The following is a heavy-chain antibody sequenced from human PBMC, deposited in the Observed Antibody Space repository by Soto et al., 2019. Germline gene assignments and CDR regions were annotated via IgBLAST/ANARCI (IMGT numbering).Heavy chain of an antibody. CDR1: GGTFSSYT. CDR3: ARWSVSGSSTTGDY. CDR2: IIPILGIA. D-gene: IGHD6-13*01. V-gene: IGHV1-69*02. Sequence: QVQLVQSGAEVKKPGSSVKVSCKASGGTFSSYTISWVRQAPGQGLEWMGRIIPILGIANSAQKFQGRVTITADKSTSTAYMELSSLRSEDTAVYYCARWSVSGSSTTGDYWGQGTLVTVSS. J-gene: IGHJ4*02.